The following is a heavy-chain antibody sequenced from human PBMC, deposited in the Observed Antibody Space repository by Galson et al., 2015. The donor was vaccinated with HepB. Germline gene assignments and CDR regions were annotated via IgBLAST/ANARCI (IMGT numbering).Heavy chain of an antibody. D-gene: IGHD3-10*01. Sequence: ALVKPTQTLTLTCTFSGFSLSTSGMCVSWIRQPPGKALEWLARIDWDDDKYYSTSLKTRLTISKDTSKNQVVLTMTNMDPVDTATYYCARIRVTMVRGVITNSPFDYWGQGTLVTVSS. CDR1: GFSLSTSGMC. CDR3: ARIRVTMVRGVITNSPFDY. V-gene: IGHV2-70*11. CDR2: IDWDDDK. J-gene: IGHJ4*02.